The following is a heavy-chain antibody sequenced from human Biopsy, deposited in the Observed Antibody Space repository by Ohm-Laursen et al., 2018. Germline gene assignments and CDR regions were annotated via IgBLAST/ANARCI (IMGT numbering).Heavy chain of an antibody. CDR1: GGSFSGYY. J-gene: IGHJ6*02. D-gene: IGHD5-18*01. CDR2: INHRGST. Sequence: SETLSLTWVVYGGSFSGYYWSWIRQPPGKGLEWIGEINHRGSTTYNPSLKSQVTISLDTSRNQVSLRLSSVTAADTAVYYCARGIAVVRSLDVWGQGTTVAVSS. CDR3: ARGIAVVRSLDV. V-gene: IGHV4-34*01.